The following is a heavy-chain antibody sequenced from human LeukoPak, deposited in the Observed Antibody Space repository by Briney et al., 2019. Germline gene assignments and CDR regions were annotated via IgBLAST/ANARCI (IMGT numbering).Heavy chain of an antibody. V-gene: IGHV4-59*01. CDR1: GGSISSYY. D-gene: IGHD2-21*02. CDR2: IYYSGST. J-gene: IGHJ5*02. Sequence: SSETLSLTCTVSGGSISSYYWSWLRQPPGKGLEWIGYIYYSGSTNYNPSLKSRVTISVDTSKNQFSLKLSSVTAADTAVYYCARGGGTYCGGDCRINWFDPWGQGTLVTVSS. CDR3: ARGGGTYCGGDCRINWFDP.